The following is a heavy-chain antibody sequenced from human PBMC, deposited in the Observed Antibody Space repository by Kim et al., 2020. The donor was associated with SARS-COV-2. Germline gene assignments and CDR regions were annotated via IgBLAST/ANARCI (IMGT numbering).Heavy chain of an antibody. J-gene: IGHJ4*02. CDR3: ARKHQLLLFDY. D-gene: IGHD2-2*01. Sequence: NHAQKLQGRVTMTTDTSKSTAYMELRSLRSDDTAVYYCARKHQLLLFDYWGQGTLVTVSS. V-gene: IGHV1-18*01.